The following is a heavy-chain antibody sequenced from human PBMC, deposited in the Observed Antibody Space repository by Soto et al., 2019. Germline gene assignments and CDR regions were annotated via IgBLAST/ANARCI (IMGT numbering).Heavy chain of an antibody. CDR1: GGTFSSHS. J-gene: IGHJ6*02. CDR3: TTSVYCSTTRCYYYYGLDV. V-gene: IGHV1-69*06. D-gene: IGHD2-2*01. Sequence: QVQLVQSGAEVKKPGSSVKVSCKVSGGTFSSHSINWVRQAPGQGPEWMGGSIPVFGKENYAQKFQGRVTITADKSASTAYMELSSLTAEDTALYYCTTSVYCSTTRCYYYYGLDVWGQGTKVIVSS. CDR2: SIPVFGKE.